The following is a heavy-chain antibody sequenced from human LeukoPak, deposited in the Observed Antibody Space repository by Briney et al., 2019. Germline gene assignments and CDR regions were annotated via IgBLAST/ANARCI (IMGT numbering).Heavy chain of an antibody. D-gene: IGHD3-22*01. CDR2: IKGDGST. J-gene: IGHJ1*01. V-gene: IGHV3-74*01. CDR3: ARAPSEIGGYYPEYFRH. Sequence: GGSLRLSCAASGFTFSSYWMHWVRQALGKGLVWVSRIKGDGSTNYADSVKGRFTISRDNAKNTVSLQMNSLRAEDTGVYYCARAPSEIGGYYPEYFRHWGQGTLVTVSS. CDR1: GFTFSSYW.